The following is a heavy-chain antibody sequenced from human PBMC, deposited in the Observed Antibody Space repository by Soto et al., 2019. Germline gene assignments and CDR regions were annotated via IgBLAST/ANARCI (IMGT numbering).Heavy chain of an antibody. J-gene: IGHJ4*02. D-gene: IGHD3-9*01. CDR3: ARAAYEILTGYYRR. V-gene: IGHV1-18*01. Sequence: QVQLVQSGAEVKKPGASVKVSCKASGYTFTNYGISWVRQAPGQGLEWMGWISAYTGNTNYAQKFQDRVTMTTDTSTSTACMELRSLRSDDTAVYYCARAAYEILTGYYRRWGQGTLVTVSS. CDR1: GYTFTNYG. CDR2: ISAYTGNT.